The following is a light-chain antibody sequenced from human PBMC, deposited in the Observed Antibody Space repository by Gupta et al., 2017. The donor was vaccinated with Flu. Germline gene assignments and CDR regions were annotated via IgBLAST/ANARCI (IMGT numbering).Light chain of an antibody. J-gene: IGKJ3*01. CDR1: QGIRSY. V-gene: IGKV1-9*01. Sequence: PSFMSASVGDRVTITCRASQGIRSYLAWYQQKPGKAPKLLIYAASTLQSGVPSRFSGSGSGTEFTLTIDSLQPEDFATYYCVQSYTYPFTFGHGTKVYVK. CDR3: VQSYTYPFT. CDR2: AAS.